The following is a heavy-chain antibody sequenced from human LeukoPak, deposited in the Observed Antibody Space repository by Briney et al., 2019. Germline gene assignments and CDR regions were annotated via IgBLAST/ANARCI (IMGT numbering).Heavy chain of an antibody. CDR1: GGSFSNYY. V-gene: IGHV4-34*01. CDR3: ASPALIYDFWSGYYFLRDYYYYMDV. Sequence: PSETLSLTCAVYGGSFSNYYWSWIRQPPGKGLEWIGEINHGGTTKYNPSLKSRVTISVDTSKNQFSLKLSSVTAADTAVYYCASPALIYDFWSGYYFLRDYYYYMDVWGKGTTVTVSS. CDR2: INHGGTT. J-gene: IGHJ6*03. D-gene: IGHD3-3*01.